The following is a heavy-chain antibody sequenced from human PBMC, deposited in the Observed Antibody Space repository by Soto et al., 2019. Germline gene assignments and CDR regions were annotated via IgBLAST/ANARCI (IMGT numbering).Heavy chain of an antibody. CDR2: IYPGDSDT. D-gene: IGHD3-3*01. V-gene: IGHV5-51*01. CDR3: ARRLSAENYYYSGMDV. Sequence: PGESLKISCKGSGYSFTSYWIGWVRQMPGKGLEWMGIIYPGDSDTRYSPSFQGQVTISADKSISTAYLQWSSLKASDTAMYYCARRLSAENYYYSGMDVWGQGTTVTVSS. J-gene: IGHJ6*02. CDR1: GYSFTSYW.